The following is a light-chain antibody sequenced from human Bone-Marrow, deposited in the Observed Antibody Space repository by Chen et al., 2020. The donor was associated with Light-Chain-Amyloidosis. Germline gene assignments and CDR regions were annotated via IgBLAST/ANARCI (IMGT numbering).Light chain of an antibody. V-gene: IGKV4-1*01. CDR3: QQYYSAPFT. J-gene: IGKJ3*01. Sequence: DLVMTQSPDSLAVSLGERATINCKSSQSVLYSSNNKNYLAWYQQKPGQPPKLLISWASTRESGVPARFTGSGSGTDVTLTISSLQAEDVAVYYCQQYYSAPFTFGPGTKVNIK. CDR1: QSVLYSSNNKNY. CDR2: WAS.